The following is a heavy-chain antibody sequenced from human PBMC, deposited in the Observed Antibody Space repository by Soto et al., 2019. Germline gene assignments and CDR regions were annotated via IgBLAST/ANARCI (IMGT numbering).Heavy chain of an antibody. CDR2: ISGSGDGDGT. V-gene: IGHV3-23*01. D-gene: IGHD4-17*01. Sequence: GGSLRLSCAASGFTFSSYAMTWVRQAPGRWLEWVSAISGSGDGDGTYYADSVKGRFTISRDNSKNTLYLQMNSLRAEDTALYFCARDFDADSRTDFDYWGQGTLVTVSS. CDR3: ARDFDADSRTDFDY. CDR1: GFTFSSYA. J-gene: IGHJ4*02.